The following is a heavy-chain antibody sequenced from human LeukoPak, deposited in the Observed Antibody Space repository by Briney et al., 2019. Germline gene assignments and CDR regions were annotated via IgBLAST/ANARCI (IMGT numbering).Heavy chain of an antibody. Sequence: ASVKVSCKASGYTFTSYGIGWVRQAPGQGLEWMGWISAYNGNTNYAQKLQGRVTMTTDTSTSTAYMELRSLRSDDTAVYYCARGSHDYSPTGWFDPWGQGTLVTVSS. CDR3: ARGSHDYSPTGWFDP. CDR1: GYTFTSYG. CDR2: ISAYNGNT. D-gene: IGHD4-11*01. J-gene: IGHJ5*02. V-gene: IGHV1-18*01.